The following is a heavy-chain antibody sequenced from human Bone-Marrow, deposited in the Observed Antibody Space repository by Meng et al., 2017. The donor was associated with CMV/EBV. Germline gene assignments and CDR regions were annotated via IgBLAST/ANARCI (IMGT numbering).Heavy chain of an antibody. J-gene: IGHJ6*02. D-gene: IGHD2-2*01. CDR2: IRYDGSNK. CDR3: AKDTYCSSTSCYSYYYYYGMDV. Sequence: GESLKISCAASGFTFSSYGMHWVRQAPGKGLEWVAFIRYDGSNKYYADSVKGRFTISRDSSKNTLYLQMNSLRAEDTAVYYCAKDTYCSSTSCYSYYYYYGMDVWGQGTTVTVSS. V-gene: IGHV3-30*02. CDR1: GFTFSSYG.